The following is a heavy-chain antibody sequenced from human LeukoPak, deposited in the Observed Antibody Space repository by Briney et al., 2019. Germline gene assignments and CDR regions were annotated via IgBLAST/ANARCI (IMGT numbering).Heavy chain of an antibody. D-gene: IGHD4-17*01. Sequence: ASVKVSCKASGYTFTGYYMHWVRQAPGHGLEWMGWINSNSGGTIYAQRFQGRVAMTRDTSTSTSYMEVMRLTSDDTAVYYCARGNNGDYSDAFDIWGQGTLVTVSS. CDR2: INSNSGGT. J-gene: IGHJ3*02. CDR3: ARGNNGDYSDAFDI. V-gene: IGHV1-2*02. CDR1: GYTFTGYY.